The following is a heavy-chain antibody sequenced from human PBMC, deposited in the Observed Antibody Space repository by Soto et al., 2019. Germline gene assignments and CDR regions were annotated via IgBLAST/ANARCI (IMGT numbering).Heavy chain of an antibody. J-gene: IGHJ4*02. Sequence: GGSLRLSCAASGFTFSSYAMSWVRQAPGKGLEWVSAISGSGGSTYYADSVKGRFTISRDNSKNTLYLQMNSLRAEDTAVYYCAKVPMIVVVITSLDYWGQGTLVTVSS. CDR1: GFTFSSYA. D-gene: IGHD3-22*01. V-gene: IGHV3-23*01. CDR3: AKVPMIVVVITSLDY. CDR2: ISGSGGST.